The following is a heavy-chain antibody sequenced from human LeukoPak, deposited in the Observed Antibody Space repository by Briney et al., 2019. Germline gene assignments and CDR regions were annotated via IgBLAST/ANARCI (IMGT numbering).Heavy chain of an antibody. CDR3: ARDVRKQGLWS. V-gene: IGHV3-66*01. Sequence: GGSLRLSCAASGFTVSTNYMSWVRQAPGKGLEWVSIIYSGDRTDYADSLKGRFTISRDTSKNTLYPQMSSLRAEDTAVYYCARDVRKQGLWSWGQGTLVTVSS. CDR2: IYSGDRT. D-gene: IGHD3-10*01. J-gene: IGHJ4*02. CDR1: GFTVSTNY.